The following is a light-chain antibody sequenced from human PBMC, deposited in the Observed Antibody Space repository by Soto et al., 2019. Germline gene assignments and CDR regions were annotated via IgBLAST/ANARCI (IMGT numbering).Light chain of an antibody. Sequence: QSALTQPRSVCGSPGQSVTISCTGTSSDVGGYNYVSWYQQHPGKAPKLMIYDVSKRPSGVPDRFSGSKSGNTASLTISGLQAEDEADYYCCSYAGSYFYVFGTGTKVTVL. CDR3: CSYAGSYFYV. CDR2: DVS. V-gene: IGLV2-11*01. CDR1: SSDVGGYNY. J-gene: IGLJ1*01.